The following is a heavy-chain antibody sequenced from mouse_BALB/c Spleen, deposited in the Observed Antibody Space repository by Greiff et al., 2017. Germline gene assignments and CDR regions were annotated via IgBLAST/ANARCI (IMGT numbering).Heavy chain of an antibody. D-gene: IGHD4-1*01. CDR3: AKLGPYYDMDY. CDR2: IYPYNGGT. Sequence: EVQRVESGPELVKPGASVKISCKASGYTFTDYNMHWVKQSHGKSLEWIGYIYPYNGGTGYNQKFKSKATLTVDNSSSTAYMELRSLTSEDSAVYYCAKLGPYYDMDYWGQGTSVTVSS. V-gene: IGHV1S29*02. CDR1: GYTFTDYN. J-gene: IGHJ4*01.